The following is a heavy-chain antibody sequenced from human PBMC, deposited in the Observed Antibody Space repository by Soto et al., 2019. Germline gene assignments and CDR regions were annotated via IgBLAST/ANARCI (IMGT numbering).Heavy chain of an antibody. Sequence: SETLSLTCAVYGGSFSGYYWSWIRQPPGKGLEWIGEINHSGSTNYNPSLKSRVTISVDTSKNQFSLKLSSVTAADTAVYYCARTRNRTLDYWGQGTLVTVSS. J-gene: IGHJ4*02. CDR2: INHSGST. CDR1: GGSFSGYY. D-gene: IGHD6-6*01. CDR3: ARTRNRTLDY. V-gene: IGHV4-34*01.